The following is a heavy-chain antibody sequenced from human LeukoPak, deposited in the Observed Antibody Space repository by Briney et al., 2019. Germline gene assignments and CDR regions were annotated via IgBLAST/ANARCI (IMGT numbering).Heavy chain of an antibody. J-gene: IGHJ4*02. CDR3: ARGRGRQVGTRWHPDTHHDY. CDR1: GFSISSGYF. V-gene: IGHV4-38-2*01. Sequence: SETLSLTCAVSGFSISSGYFWGWIRRPPGKGREWIWTIHYPERTYYNTSLTSRLTISIDTSKNHFSLKLSSVAPADPALYYCARGRGRQVGTRWHPDTHHDYWGQGILVTVSS. D-gene: IGHD6-13*01. CDR2: IHYPERT.